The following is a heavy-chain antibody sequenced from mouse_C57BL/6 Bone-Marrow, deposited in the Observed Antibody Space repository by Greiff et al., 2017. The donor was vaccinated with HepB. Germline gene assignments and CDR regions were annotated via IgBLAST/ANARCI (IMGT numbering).Heavy chain of an antibody. CDR2: IYPGSGST. D-gene: IGHD1-1*01. Sequence: VQLQQPGAELVKPGASVKMSCKASGYTFTSYWITWVKQRPGQGLEWIGDIYPGSGSTNYNEKFKSKATLTVDTASSTAYMQLSSLTSEDSAVYYCARGAYGSSSCLDYWGQGTTLTVSS. J-gene: IGHJ2*01. CDR1: GYTFTSYW. CDR3: ARGAYGSSSCLDY. V-gene: IGHV1-55*01.